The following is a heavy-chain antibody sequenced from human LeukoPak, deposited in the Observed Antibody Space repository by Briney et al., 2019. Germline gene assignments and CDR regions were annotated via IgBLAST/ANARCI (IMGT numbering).Heavy chain of an antibody. CDR1: GFTLSDYW. CDR3: AGVY. V-gene: IGHV3-7*01. Sequence: PGGSLRLSCAASGFTLSDYWMSWVRQAPGKGLEWVANIKPDGSEKYYVDSVKGRFTISRDNAKNSLYPQMNGLRPEDTAIYYCAGVYWGQGTQVTVSS. CDR2: IKPDGSEK. J-gene: IGHJ4*02.